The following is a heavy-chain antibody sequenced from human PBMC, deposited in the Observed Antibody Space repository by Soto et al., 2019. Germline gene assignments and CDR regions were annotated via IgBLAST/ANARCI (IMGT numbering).Heavy chain of an antibody. CDR1: GFTFSSYS. Sequence: PGWSLRLSCAASGFTFSSYSMNWVRQAPGKGLEWVSYISSSSSTIYYADSVKGRFTISRDNAKNSLYLQMNSLRDEDTAVYYCEREGIFTMIVVEHDALDIWGQGTMATVS. D-gene: IGHD3-22*01. CDR3: EREGIFTMIVVEHDALDI. CDR2: ISSSSSTI. V-gene: IGHV3-48*02. J-gene: IGHJ3*02.